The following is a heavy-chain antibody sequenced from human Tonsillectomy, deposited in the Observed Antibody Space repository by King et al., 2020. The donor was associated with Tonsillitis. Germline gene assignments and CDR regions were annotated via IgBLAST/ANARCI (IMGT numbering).Heavy chain of an antibody. J-gene: IGHJ6*03. Sequence: VQLVESGGGLVQPGGSLRLSCAASGFTFSSYAMSWVRQAPGKGLEWVSAISGSGGSTYYADSVKGRFTISRDNSKNTLYLQMNSLRAEDTAVYYCAKAFNWNYDKRRPLYYYYYMDVWGKGTTVTVSS. D-gene: IGHD1-7*01. CDR2: ISGSGGST. V-gene: IGHV3-23*04. CDR3: AKAFNWNYDKRRPLYYYYYMDV. CDR1: GFTFSSYA.